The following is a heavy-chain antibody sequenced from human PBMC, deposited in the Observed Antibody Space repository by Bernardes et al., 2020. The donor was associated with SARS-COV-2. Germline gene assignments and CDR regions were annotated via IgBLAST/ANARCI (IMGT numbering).Heavy chain of an antibody. V-gene: IGHV3-20*01. CDR1: GFTFDDYG. D-gene: IGHD3-10*01. CDR3: ARVADGSGSYIYHGMDV. CDR2: INWNGGST. J-gene: IGHJ6*02. Sequence: GGSLRLSCAASGFTFDDYGMSWVRQAPGKGLEWVSGINWNGGSTGYADSVKGRFTISRDNAKNSLYLQMNSLRAEDTALYHCARVADGSGSYIYHGMDVWGQGTTVTVSS.